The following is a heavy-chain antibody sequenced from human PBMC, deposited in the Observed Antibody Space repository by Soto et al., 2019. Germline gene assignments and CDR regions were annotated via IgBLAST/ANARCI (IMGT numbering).Heavy chain of an antibody. CDR1: GFTFSSYG. V-gene: IGHV3-30*18. Sequence: GGSLRLSCAASGFTFSSYGMHWVRQAPGKGLEWVAVISYDGSNKYYADSVKGRFTISRDNSKNTLYLQMNSLRAEDTAVYYCAKRTISGGMDVWGQGTTVTAP. CDR2: ISYDGSNK. D-gene: IGHD3-3*01. CDR3: AKRTISGGMDV. J-gene: IGHJ6*02.